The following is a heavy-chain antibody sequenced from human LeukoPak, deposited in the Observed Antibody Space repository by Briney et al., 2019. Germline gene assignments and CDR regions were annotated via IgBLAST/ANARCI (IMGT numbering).Heavy chain of an antibody. CDR2: IDWDDDK. J-gene: IGHJ3*02. V-gene: IGHV2-70*11. CDR1: GFSLSTSGRC. D-gene: IGHD5-24*01. Sequence: MVSGPTLVNPTQTLTLTCTFSGFSLSTSGRCVSWIRQPPGKALEWLARIDWDDDKYYSTSLKTRLTISKDTSKNQVVLTMTNMDPVDTATYYCARIRDGYNIGSRAFDIWGQGTMVTVSS. CDR3: ARIRDGYNIGSRAFDI.